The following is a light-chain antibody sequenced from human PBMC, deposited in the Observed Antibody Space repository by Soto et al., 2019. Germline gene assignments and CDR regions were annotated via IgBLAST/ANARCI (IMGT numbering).Light chain of an antibody. J-gene: IGLJ2*01. V-gene: IGLV4-69*01. CDR3: QTWGTGIRV. CDR2: LNSDGSH. Sequence: QLVLTQSPSASASLGASVKLTCTLSSGHSSYAIAWHQQQPETGPRYLMKLNSDGSHNRGDGISDRFSGSSSGAERYLTISSLQSEDEADYYCQTWGTGIRVFGGGTKLTVL. CDR1: SGHSSYA.